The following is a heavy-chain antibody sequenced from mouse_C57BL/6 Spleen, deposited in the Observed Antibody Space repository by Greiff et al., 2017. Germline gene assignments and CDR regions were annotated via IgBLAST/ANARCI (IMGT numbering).Heavy chain of an antibody. Sequence: VQLQQSGPELVQPGASVNISCKASGYSFTDYNMNWVKQTNGKSLEWIGVINPNYGTTSSNQKFKGKATLSVDQSSSTAYMQLNSLTSEDSAVSYCARSLRSWYFDVWGTGTTVTVSS. CDR1: GYSFTDYN. CDR3: ARSLRSWYFDV. V-gene: IGHV1-39*01. J-gene: IGHJ1*03. CDR2: INPNYGTT. D-gene: IGHD6-2*01.